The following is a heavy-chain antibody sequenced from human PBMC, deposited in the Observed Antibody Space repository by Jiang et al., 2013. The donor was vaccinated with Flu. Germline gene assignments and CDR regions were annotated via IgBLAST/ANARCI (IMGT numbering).Heavy chain of an antibody. CDR2: ISSSGSTI. Sequence: YMSWIRQAPGKGLEWVSYISSSGSTIYYADSVKGRFTISRDNAKNSLYLQMNSLRAEDTAVYYCARGEQAAAGTDANWFDPWGQGTLVTVSS. CDR1: Y. V-gene: IGHV3-11*01. CDR3: ARGEQAAAGTDANWFDP. D-gene: IGHD6-13*01. J-gene: IGHJ5*02.